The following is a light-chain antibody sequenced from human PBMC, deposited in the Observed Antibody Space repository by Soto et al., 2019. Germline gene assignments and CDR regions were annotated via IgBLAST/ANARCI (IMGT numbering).Light chain of an antibody. V-gene: IGKV3-20*01. CDR1: QSVSTY. CDR3: QQYGSSSRT. CDR2: GAS. J-gene: IGKJ1*01. Sequence: EVVLTQSPATLSVSPGESATLSCRASQSVSTYLAWYQQKPGQAPRLLIYGASSRATGIPDRFSGSGSGTDFTLTISRLEPEDFAVYYCQQYGSSSRTFGQGTKVDIK.